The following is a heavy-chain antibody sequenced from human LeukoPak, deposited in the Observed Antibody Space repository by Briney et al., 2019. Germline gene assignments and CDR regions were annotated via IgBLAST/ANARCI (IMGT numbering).Heavy chain of an antibody. CDR2: IRYLGST. D-gene: IGHD6-25*01. Sequence: SETLSLTCTVSGGSMSSGTYYWGWIRQPPGKGLEWIASIRYLGSTFYNPSLQSRVTISVDTPKNQFSLKLSSVTAADTAVYYCARLKMDTLAARVNAFDIWGQGTMVTVSS. CDR3: ARLKMDTLAARVNAFDI. V-gene: IGHV4-39*01. J-gene: IGHJ3*02. CDR1: GGSMSSGTYY.